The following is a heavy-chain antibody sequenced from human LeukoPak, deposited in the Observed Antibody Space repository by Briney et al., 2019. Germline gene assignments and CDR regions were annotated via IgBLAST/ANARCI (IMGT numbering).Heavy chain of an antibody. D-gene: IGHD2-2*01. V-gene: IGHV3-21*01. CDR1: GFTFRSYS. Sequence: SGVPLRLYCAASGFTFRSYSMNGVRQAPGKGLEWVSSISSSSSYIHHAVPVRGRFTISRDNAKNSLYLQIDSLRAEDTAVNYCARERGYCSSTSCYSRYFQRWGQGTLVSVS. CDR3: ARERGYCSSTSCYSRYFQR. CDR2: ISSSSSYI. J-gene: IGHJ1*01.